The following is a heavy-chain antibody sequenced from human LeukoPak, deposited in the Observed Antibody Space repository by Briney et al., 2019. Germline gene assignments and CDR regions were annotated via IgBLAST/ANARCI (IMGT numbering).Heavy chain of an antibody. Sequence: PGGSLRLFCAASGFTFDDYTMHWVRQAPGKGLEWVSLISWDGGSTYYADSVKGRFTISRDNSKNSLYLQMNSLRTEDTALYYCAKGLYDWGTFDYWGQGTLVTVSS. CDR1: GFTFDDYT. J-gene: IGHJ4*02. CDR2: ISWDGGST. V-gene: IGHV3-43*01. D-gene: IGHD7-27*01. CDR3: AKGLYDWGTFDY.